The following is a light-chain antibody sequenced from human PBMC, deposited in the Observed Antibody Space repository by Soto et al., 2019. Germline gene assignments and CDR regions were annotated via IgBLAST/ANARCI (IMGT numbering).Light chain of an antibody. CDR2: DAS. CDR3: QPYNSYSWT. Sequence: DIQMTQSPSTLSASVGDRVTITCRASQSISSWLAWYQQKPGKAPKILIYDASNLESGVPSRFSGSGSGTEFTLTISSLQPDDFATYYCQPYNSYSWTFGHGTKVDIK. V-gene: IGKV1-5*01. CDR1: QSISSW. J-gene: IGKJ1*01.